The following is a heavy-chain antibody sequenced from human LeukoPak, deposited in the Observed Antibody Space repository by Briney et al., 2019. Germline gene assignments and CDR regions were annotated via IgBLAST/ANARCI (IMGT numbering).Heavy chain of an antibody. CDR3: AREVNVPASTDAFDI. D-gene: IGHD2-15*01. CDR2: IYHSGSA. Sequence: SQTLSLTCTVSGGSISSDNYFWSWIRQHPGKGLEWLGYIYHSGSAYYNPSLKSRLTISVDTSKNQSSLQLNSVIAADTAVYYCAREVNVPASTDAFDIWGQGTMVTVS. J-gene: IGHJ3*02. V-gene: IGHV4-31*03. CDR1: GGSISSDNYF.